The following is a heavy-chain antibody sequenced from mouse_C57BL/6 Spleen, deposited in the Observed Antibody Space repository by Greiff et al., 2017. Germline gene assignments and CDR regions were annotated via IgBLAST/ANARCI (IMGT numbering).Heavy chain of an antibody. V-gene: IGHV1-54*01. CDR3: ARFITTVVATSRNWYFDV. D-gene: IGHD1-1*01. CDR1: GYAFTNYL. CDR2: INPGSGGT. J-gene: IGHJ1*03. Sequence: VQLQQSGAELVRPGTSVKVSCKASGYAFTNYLIEWVKQRPGQGLEWIGVINPGSGGTNYNEKFKGKATLTADKSSSTAYMQLSSLTSEDSAVYFCARFITTVVATSRNWYFDVWGTGTTVTVSS.